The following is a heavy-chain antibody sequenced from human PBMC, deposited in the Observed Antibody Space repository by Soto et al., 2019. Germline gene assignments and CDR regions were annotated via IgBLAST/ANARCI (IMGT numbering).Heavy chain of an antibody. Sequence: GGSLRLSCPASGFTFSSYAMHWVRQAPGKGLEWVAVISYDGSNKYYADSVKGRFTISRDNSKNTLYLQMNSLRAEDTAVYYCARDPFGDYCMDYWGQGALVTVSS. D-gene: IGHD4-17*01. CDR2: ISYDGSNK. CDR3: ARDPFGDYCMDY. J-gene: IGHJ4*02. CDR1: GFTFSSYA. V-gene: IGHV3-30-3*01.